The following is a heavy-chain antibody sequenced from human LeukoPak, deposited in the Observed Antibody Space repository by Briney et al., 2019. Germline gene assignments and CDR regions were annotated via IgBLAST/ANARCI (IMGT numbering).Heavy chain of an antibody. J-gene: IGHJ4*02. V-gene: IGHV1-2*02. Sequence: ASVKVSCKASGYTFTGYYMHWVRQAPGQGLEWMGWINPNSGGTNYAQKFQGRVTMTRDTSISTAYMELSRLRSDDTAVYYCAREMGGGYSGYSRFDYWGQGTLVTVSS. D-gene: IGHD5-12*01. CDR1: GYTFTGYY. CDR3: AREMGGGYSGYSRFDY. CDR2: INPNSGGT.